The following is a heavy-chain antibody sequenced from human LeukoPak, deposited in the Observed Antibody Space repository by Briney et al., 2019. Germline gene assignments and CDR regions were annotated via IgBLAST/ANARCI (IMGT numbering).Heavy chain of an antibody. J-gene: IGHJ2*01. CDR3: ARDPRTGHDYGDLPLGYFDL. V-gene: IGHV1-24*01. CDR1: GYTLTELS. D-gene: IGHD4-17*01. CDR2: FDPEDGET. Sequence: ASVKVSCKVSGYTLTELSMHWVRQAPGKGLEWMGGFDPEDGETIYAQKFQGRVTMTEDTSTDTAYMELSSLRSEDTAVYYCARDPRTGHDYGDLPLGYFDLWGRGTLVTVSS.